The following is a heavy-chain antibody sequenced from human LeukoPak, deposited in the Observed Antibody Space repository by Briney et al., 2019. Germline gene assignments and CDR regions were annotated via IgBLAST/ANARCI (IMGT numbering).Heavy chain of an antibody. CDR2: IKETGSET. CDR1: GFTFSHFW. CDR3: AREDGYCSGGNCYSYFDS. Sequence: GGSLRLSCAASGFTFSHFWMSWDRQAPGKGLEWVAYIKETGSETYYVDSVKGRFTITRDNTRNSLFLQMYSLRAEDTAVYFCAREDGYCSGGNCYSYFDSWGQGTLVTVSS. V-gene: IGHV3-7*01. D-gene: IGHD2-15*01. J-gene: IGHJ4*02.